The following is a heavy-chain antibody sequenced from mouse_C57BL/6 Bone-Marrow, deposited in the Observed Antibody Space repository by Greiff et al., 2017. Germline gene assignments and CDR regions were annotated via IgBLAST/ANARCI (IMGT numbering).Heavy chain of an antibody. J-gene: IGHJ2*01. Sequence: VQLQQSGAELVRPGASVMLSCTASGFNIKDDYLHWVKQRPEPGLEWIGWMDPENGDTEYASKFQGKATITADTSTNTAYLQLSSLTSEDTAVYYCTTTAHYFDYWGQGTTLTVSS. V-gene: IGHV14-4*01. CDR2: MDPENGDT. D-gene: IGHD1-2*01. CDR3: TTTAHYFDY. CDR1: GFNIKDDY.